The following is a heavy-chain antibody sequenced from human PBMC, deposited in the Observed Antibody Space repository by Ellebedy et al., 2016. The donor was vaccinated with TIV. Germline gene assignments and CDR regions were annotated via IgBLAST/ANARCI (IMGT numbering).Heavy chain of an antibody. Sequence: GESLKISCAASGFTFSNYCMNWVRQAPGKGLEWVANINQGGSENYYVDSVKGRFTISRDNAKNSLYLQMNSLRAEDTAVYYCASLRNDYGDYVGYWGQGTLVTVSS. D-gene: IGHD4-17*01. CDR2: INQGGSEN. J-gene: IGHJ4*02. CDR1: GFTFSNYC. CDR3: ASLRNDYGDYVGY. V-gene: IGHV3-7*01.